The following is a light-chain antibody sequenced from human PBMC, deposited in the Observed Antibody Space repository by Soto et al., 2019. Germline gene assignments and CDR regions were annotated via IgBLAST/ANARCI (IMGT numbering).Light chain of an antibody. Sequence: EIVLTQSPDTLSLSPGERATLSCRASQSFSGHLAWYQQKPGQAPRLLIYDASKRATGIPARFSGSGFGTDFTLTISSLQSEDFAVYYCQQYNNWPWTFGQGTKVDIK. CDR3: QQYNNWPWT. V-gene: IGKV3-11*01. J-gene: IGKJ1*01. CDR2: DAS. CDR1: QSFSGH.